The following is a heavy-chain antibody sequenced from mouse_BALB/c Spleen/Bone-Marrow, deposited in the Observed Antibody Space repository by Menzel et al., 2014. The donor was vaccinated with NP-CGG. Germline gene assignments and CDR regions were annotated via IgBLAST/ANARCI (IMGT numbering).Heavy chain of an antibody. J-gene: IGHJ2*01. CDR2: ISSGSSTI. V-gene: IGHV5-17*02. CDR3: ARSSYGYDRQAYFFDY. D-gene: IGHD2-2*01. Sequence: VESGGGLVQPGGSRKLSCAASGFAFSSFGMHWVRQAPEKGLEWVAYISSGSSTIYYADTVKGRFTISRDNPKNTLFLQMTSLRSEDTAMYYCARSSYGYDRQAYFFDYWGQGTTLTVSS. CDR1: GFAFSSFG.